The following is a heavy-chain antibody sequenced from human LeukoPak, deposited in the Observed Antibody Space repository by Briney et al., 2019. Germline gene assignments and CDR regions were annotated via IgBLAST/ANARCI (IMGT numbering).Heavy chain of an antibody. Sequence: GGSLRLSCAASGFTFDDYAMHWVRQAPGKGLEWVSLISGVGGSTYYADSVKGRFTISRDNSKNSLYLQMNSLRTEDTALYYCAKDSYYYYDSSGYATYCFDYWGQGTLVTVSS. D-gene: IGHD3-22*01. J-gene: IGHJ4*02. CDR2: ISGVGGST. CDR3: AKDSYYYYDSSGYATYCFDY. V-gene: IGHV3-43*02. CDR1: GFTFDDYA.